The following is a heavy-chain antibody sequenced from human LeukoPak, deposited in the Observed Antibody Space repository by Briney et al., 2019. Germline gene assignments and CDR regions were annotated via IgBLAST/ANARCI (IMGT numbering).Heavy chain of an antibody. CDR2: IYSGGST. J-gene: IGHJ4*02. Sequence: GGSLRLSCAASGFTVSSNYMSWVRQAPGKGLEWASVIYSGGSTYYADSVKGRFTISRDNSKNTLYLQMNSLRAEDTAVYYCARESIVGATEPNFDYWGQGTLVTVSS. CDR1: GFTVSSNY. CDR3: ARESIVGATEPNFDY. V-gene: IGHV3-66*01. D-gene: IGHD1-26*01.